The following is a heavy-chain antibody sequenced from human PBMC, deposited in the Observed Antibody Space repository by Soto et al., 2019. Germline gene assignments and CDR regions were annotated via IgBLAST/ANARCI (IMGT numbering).Heavy chain of an antibody. CDR1: GGSVSSGSYH. Sequence: QVQLQESGPGLVKPSQTLSLTCTVFGGSVSSGSYHWSWIRQHPGKGLEWIGYIHYGGSPYYNPSLKSRVTMSIDTSKNQFSLNLSSVTAADTAVYFCARVPFGDYQLLSYFDYWGQGTLVTVSS. J-gene: IGHJ4*02. CDR3: ARVPFGDYQLLSYFDY. V-gene: IGHV4-31*03. D-gene: IGHD2-2*01. CDR2: IHYGGSP.